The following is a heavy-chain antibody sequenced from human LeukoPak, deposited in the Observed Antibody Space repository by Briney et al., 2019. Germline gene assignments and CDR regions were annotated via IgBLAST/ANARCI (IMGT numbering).Heavy chain of an antibody. CDR3: AREYYYDSSGYSVRGDY. CDR1: GGTFSSYA. CDR2: IIPILGIA. D-gene: IGHD3-22*01. J-gene: IGHJ4*02. Sequence: ASVKVSCKASGGTFSSYAISWVRQAPGQGLEWMGRIIPILGIANYAQKFQGRVTITADKSTSTAYMELSSLRSEDTAVYYCAREYYYDSSGYSVRGDYWGQGTLVTVSS. V-gene: IGHV1-69*04.